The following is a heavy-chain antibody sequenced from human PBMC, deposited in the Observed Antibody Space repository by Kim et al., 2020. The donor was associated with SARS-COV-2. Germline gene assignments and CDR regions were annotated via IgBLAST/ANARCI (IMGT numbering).Heavy chain of an antibody. V-gene: IGHV3-23*01. CDR2: ISGSGGST. D-gene: IGHD3-22*01. J-gene: IGHJ4*02. CDR1: GFTFSSYA. CDR3: AKDPLTYYYDSSGLDY. Sequence: GGSLRLSCAASGFTFSSYAMSWVRQAPGKGLEWVSAISGSGGSTYYADSVKGRFTISRDNSKNTLYLQMNSLRAEDTAVYYCAKDPLTYYYDSSGLDYWGQGTLVTVSS.